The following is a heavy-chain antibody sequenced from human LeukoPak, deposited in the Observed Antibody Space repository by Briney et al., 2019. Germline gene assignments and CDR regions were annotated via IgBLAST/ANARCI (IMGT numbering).Heavy chain of an antibody. CDR1: GYSFSRYW. V-gene: IGHV5-51*01. D-gene: IGHD6-19*01. J-gene: IGHJ4*02. CDR3: AGSGRDYTSAFNY. CDR2: IYPDDSDT. Sequence: GESLKISCKGSGYSFSRYWIGWVRQMPGKGLEWMGIIYPDDSDTRYSPSFQGQVTISADKSISTAYLRWSSLKASDTAMYYCAGSGRDYTSAFNYWGQGTLVTVSS.